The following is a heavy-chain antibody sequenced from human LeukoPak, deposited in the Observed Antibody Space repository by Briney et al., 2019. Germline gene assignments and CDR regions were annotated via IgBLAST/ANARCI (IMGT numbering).Heavy chain of an antibody. Sequence: SETLSLTCTVSGGSISSYYWSWIRPPPGKGLEWMGYIYYSGSTNYNPSLKSRVTISVDTSKTQFSLKLSSVTAADTAVYYCAGAAGPSCDYYYSGGYSSPPFDYWGQGTLVSVSS. CDR1: GGSISSYY. D-gene: IGHD3-22*01. J-gene: IGHJ4*02. CDR2: IYYSGST. V-gene: IGHV4-59*01. CDR3: AGAAGPSCDYYYSGGYSSPPFDY.